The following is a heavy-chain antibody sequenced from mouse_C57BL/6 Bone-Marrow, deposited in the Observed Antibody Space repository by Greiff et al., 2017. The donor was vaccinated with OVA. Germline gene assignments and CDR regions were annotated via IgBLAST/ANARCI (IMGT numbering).Heavy chain of an antibody. V-gene: IGHV2-2*01. J-gene: IGHJ3*01. Sequence: VQLKQSGPGLVQPSQSLSITCTVSGFSLTSYGVHWVRQSPGKGLEWLGVIWSGGITDYNAAFISRLSISKYNSKSQVFFKMNSLQADDTAIYYCARETGPWFAYWGQGTLVTVSA. CDR1: GFSLTSYG. D-gene: IGHD4-1*01. CDR3: ARETGPWFAY. CDR2: IWSGGIT.